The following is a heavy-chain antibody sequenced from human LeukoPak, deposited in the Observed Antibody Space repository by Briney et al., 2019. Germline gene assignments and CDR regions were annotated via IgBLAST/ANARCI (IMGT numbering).Heavy chain of an antibody. CDR2: ISSSSSYI. CDR1: GFTFSSYS. CDR3: ARDRGSNLGEHAFDI. V-gene: IGHV3-21*01. J-gene: IGHJ3*02. Sequence: GGSLRLSCAASGFTFSSYSMNWVRQAPGKGLEWVSSISSSSSYIYYADSVKGRFTISRDNAKNSLYLQMNSLRAEDTAVYYCARDRGSNLGEHAFDIWGQGTMVTVSS. D-gene: IGHD6-13*01.